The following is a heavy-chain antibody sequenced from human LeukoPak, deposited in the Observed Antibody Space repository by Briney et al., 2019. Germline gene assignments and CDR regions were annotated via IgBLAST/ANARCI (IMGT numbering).Heavy chain of an antibody. V-gene: IGHV1-18*01. CDR2: ISAYNGNT. CDR1: GYTFTSYG. J-gene: IGHJ4*02. CDR3: ARNKLRGLGIAPASDY. D-gene: IGHD6-25*01. Sequence: ASVKVSCKASGYTFTSYGISWVRQAPGQGLEWMGWISAYNGNTNYAQKLQGRVTMTTDTSTSTAYMELRSLRSDDTAVYYCARNKLRGLGIAPASDYWGKGTLSPSPQ.